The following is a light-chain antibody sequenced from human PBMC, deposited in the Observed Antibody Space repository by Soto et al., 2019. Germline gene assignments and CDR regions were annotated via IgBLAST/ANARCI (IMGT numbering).Light chain of an antibody. Sequence: EIVLTQSPATLSLSPGERATLSCRASQSVSSYLAWYQQKPGQAPRLLIYDASNRATGIPARFSGSGSWTDFTFTISSLEPEDFAVYYCQQRSNWLFTFGPGTKVDIK. J-gene: IGKJ3*01. CDR2: DAS. CDR3: QQRSNWLFT. V-gene: IGKV3-11*01. CDR1: QSVSSY.